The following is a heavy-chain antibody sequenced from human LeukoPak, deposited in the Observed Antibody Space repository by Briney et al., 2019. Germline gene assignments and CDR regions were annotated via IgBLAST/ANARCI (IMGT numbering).Heavy chain of an antibody. D-gene: IGHD3-10*01. CDR2: MTQEGSEK. V-gene: IGHV3-7*01. CDR1: GFTFYNYW. Sequence: GGSLRLSCAASGFTFYNYWMSWVRQAPGKGLEWVANMTQEGSEKSYVDSVKGRFTISRDNANNILYLQMTGLRGEDTAVYYCARDRGAYRGYYYGMDVWGPGTMVTVSS. J-gene: IGHJ6*02. CDR3: ARDRGAYRGYYYGMDV.